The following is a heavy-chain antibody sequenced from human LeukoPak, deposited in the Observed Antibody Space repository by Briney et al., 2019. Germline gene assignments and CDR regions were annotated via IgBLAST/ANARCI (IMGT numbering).Heavy chain of an antibody. CDR3: VNGVGSSWLDAFDI. Sequence: GGSLRLSCAASGLTFSDHYMDWVRQAPGKGLEWVGRSRNKANSYTTEYAASVEGRFTISRDDSKNSLYLQMSSLRAEDTAVYYCVNGVGSSWLDAFDIWGQGTMVTVSS. D-gene: IGHD6-13*01. V-gene: IGHV3-72*01. CDR1: GLTFSDHY. CDR2: SRNKANSYTT. J-gene: IGHJ3*02.